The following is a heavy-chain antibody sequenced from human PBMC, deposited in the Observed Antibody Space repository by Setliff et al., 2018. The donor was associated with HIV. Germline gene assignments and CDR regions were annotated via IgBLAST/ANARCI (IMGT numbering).Heavy chain of an antibody. J-gene: IGHJ5*02. CDR3: ARGWLQFGWFGP. Sequence: PSETLSLTCTVSGGSINSGSFYWSWIRQPAGKGLEWIGQIYTSGSTNYNPSLKSRVTISVDTSKNQFSLKLRSVTAADTAVYYCARGWLQFGWFGPWGQGTLVTVSS. D-gene: IGHD5-12*01. CDR1: GGSINSGSFY. V-gene: IGHV4-61*09. CDR2: IYTSGST.